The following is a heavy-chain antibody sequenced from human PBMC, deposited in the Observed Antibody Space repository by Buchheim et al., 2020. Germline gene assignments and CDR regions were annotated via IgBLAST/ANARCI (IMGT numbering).Heavy chain of an antibody. CDR1: GFTFSTYV. D-gene: IGHD4-17*01. Sequence: EVQLLESGGGLVQPGGPLRLSCAASGFTFSTYVMSWVRQAPGKGLEWVSMISGSGGRTYYADSVKGRFTISRDNSKNTLYLQMNSLRAEDTAIYYCAKAHYGDYDPYYFDYWGQGTL. V-gene: IGHV3-23*01. CDR2: ISGSGGRT. J-gene: IGHJ4*02. CDR3: AKAHYGDYDPYYFDY.